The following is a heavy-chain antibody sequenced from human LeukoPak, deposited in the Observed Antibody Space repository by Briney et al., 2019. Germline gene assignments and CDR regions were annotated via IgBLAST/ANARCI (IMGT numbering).Heavy chain of an antibody. J-gene: IGHJ4*02. CDR3: ASSRITMVRGGGGRIDY. Sequence: PAETLSLTCTVSGGSMSSYYWSWLGQPAGKGLEGVGRIYTSGSTNYNPSLNSRVTISVDKSTNHFSLKLSSVTAADTAVYYCASSRITMVRGGGGRIDYWGQGTLVTVSS. D-gene: IGHD3-10*01. CDR2: IYTSGST. CDR1: GGSMSSYY. V-gene: IGHV4-4*07.